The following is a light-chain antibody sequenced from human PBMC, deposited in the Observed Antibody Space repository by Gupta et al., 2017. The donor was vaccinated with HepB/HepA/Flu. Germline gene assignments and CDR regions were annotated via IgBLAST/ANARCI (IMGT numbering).Light chain of an antibody. CDR2: DQN. V-gene: IGLV3-19*01. CDR1: GLRSYY. CDR3: TSRDRSDNWV. Sequence: SSELTQDLAVSVALGQTVRITCHGDGLRSYYASWYQQKPGQAPLLVYYDQNTRPSGLPDRFSASRSAITASSTITGAQAEEEADYYCTSRDRSDNWVFGGGTKVTVL. J-gene: IGLJ3*02.